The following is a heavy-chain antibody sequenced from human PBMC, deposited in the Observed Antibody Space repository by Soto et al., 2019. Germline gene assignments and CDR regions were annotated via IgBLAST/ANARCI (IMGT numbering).Heavy chain of an antibody. V-gene: IGHV1-18*01. CDR1: GYTFSNYD. CDR2: ISAHNGNK. Sequence: QVRLVQSGAEVKKPGASVKVSCKASGYTFSNYDISWVRQAPGQGLEWMAWISAHNGNKNYAENFQGRVTMTTDTSTSTAYLEVRSLSSDDTAVYYCARGLLAYFGMDVWGQGTPVTVS. CDR3: ARGLLAYFGMDV. J-gene: IGHJ6*02.